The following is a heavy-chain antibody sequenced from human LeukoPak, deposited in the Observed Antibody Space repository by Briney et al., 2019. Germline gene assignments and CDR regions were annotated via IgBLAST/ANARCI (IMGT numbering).Heavy chain of an antibody. D-gene: IGHD6-13*01. Sequence: GGSLRLSCTASGFTFGDYAMSWFRQAPGKGLEWVGFIRSKAYGGTTEYAASVKGRFTISRDDSKSIAYLRMNSLKTEDTAVYYCTRVGIAAENYYFDYWGQGTLVTVSS. CDR2: IRSKAYGGTT. CDR3: TRVGIAAENYYFDY. V-gene: IGHV3-49*03. CDR1: GFTFGDYA. J-gene: IGHJ4*02.